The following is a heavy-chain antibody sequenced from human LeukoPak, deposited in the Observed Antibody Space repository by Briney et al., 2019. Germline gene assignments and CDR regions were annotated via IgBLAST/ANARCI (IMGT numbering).Heavy chain of an antibody. V-gene: IGHV3-7*01. J-gene: IGHJ4*02. D-gene: IGHD3-10*01. Sequence: PGGSLRLSCVASGLTFSRSWMSWVRQAPGRGLEWVANIKEDGSEDYYVDSVKGRFTISRDNAKNPLYLQMNSLRAEDTAVYFCATGGGAFDYWGQGTLVTVSS. CDR2: IKEDGSED. CDR3: ATGGGAFDY. CDR1: GLTFSRSW.